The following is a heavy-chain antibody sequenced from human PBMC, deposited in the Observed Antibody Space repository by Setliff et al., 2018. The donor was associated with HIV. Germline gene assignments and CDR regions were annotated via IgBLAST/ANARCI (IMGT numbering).Heavy chain of an antibody. CDR1: GFTFTSYA. D-gene: IGHD2-8*01. Sequence: GGSLRLSCAASGFTFTSYAMSWVRQAPGKGLEWVSSISGTGGSTFYADSVKGRFTISRDNSKNTLYLQMNSLRGEDTAVYYCAALSLRTNSVYGIISTRFDPWGQGTLVTVSS. J-gene: IGHJ5*02. CDR3: AALSLRTNSVYGIISTRFDP. V-gene: IGHV3-23*01. CDR2: ISGTGGST.